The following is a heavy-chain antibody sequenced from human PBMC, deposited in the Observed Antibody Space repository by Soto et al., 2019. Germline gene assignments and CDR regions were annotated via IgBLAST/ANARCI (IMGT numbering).Heavy chain of an antibody. J-gene: IGHJ6*02. Sequence: ASVKVSCKASGYTSTSYGISWVRQAPGQGLEWMGWISAYNGNTNYAQKLQGRVTMTTDTSTSTAYMELRSLRSDDTAVYYCARDRGTAAAPYGMDVWGQGTTVTVSS. CDR1: GYTSTSYG. CDR2: ISAYNGNT. CDR3: ARDRGTAAAPYGMDV. V-gene: IGHV1-18*01. D-gene: IGHD6-13*01.